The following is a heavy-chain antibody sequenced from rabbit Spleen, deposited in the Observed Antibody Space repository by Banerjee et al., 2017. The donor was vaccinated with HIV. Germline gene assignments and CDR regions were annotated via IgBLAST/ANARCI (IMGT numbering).Heavy chain of an antibody. Sequence: QEQLVESGGGLVQPEGSLTLTCTASGFSFSGSYYMCWVRQAPGKGLELIACIYGGGGGTTYYATWAKGRFTITRSTSLHTVTLQLNSLTAADTATYFCARVYVDYWYAIDLWGPGTLVTVS. D-gene: IGHD2-1*01. V-gene: IGHV1S45*01. CDR3: ARVYVDYWYAIDL. CDR1: GFSFSGSYY. CDR2: IYGGGGGTT. J-gene: IGHJ4*01.